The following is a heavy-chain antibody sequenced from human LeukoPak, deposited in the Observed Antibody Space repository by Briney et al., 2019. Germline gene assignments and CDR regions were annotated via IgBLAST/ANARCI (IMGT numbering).Heavy chain of an antibody. CDR3: XXXXKVVGADYYYYMDV. CDR2: ISDTGSTI. J-gene: IGHJ6*03. V-gene: IGHV3-48*03. D-gene: IGHD2-15*01. CDR1: GFTFSSYE. Sequence: GGSLRLSCAASGFTFSSYELNWVRQAPGKGLEWVSYISDTGSTIYYADSVEGRFTISRDNAKNSLYLQMNSLRAEDTAVYYXXXXXKVVGADYYYYMDVWGKGTTVTISS.